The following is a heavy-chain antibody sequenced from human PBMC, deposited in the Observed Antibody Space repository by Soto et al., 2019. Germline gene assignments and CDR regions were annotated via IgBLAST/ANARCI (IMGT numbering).Heavy chain of an antibody. CDR1: GFSFSDYA. V-gene: IGHV3-23*01. CDR3: AKRGDSAYGDYFDY. Sequence: PGGSLRLSCAASGFSFSDYAMTWVRQPPGMGLEWVSSITASGEIYYVDSVKGRFTISRDNAKNSLYLQMNSLRAEDTAVYYCAKRGDSAYGDYFDYWGQGTLVTVSS. J-gene: IGHJ4*02. CDR2: ITASGEI. D-gene: IGHD5-12*01.